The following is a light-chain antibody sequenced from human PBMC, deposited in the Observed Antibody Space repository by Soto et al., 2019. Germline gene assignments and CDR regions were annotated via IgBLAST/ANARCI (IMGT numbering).Light chain of an antibody. Sequence: DIQMTQFPSTLSASVGDRATITCRASQSIRSWLAWYQQKQGKAPKLLIYQAPSLENGVPARFSGSGSGTEFTLTINSLQPDDFATYFCQQYNSYPWTFGLGTHMEIK. V-gene: IGKV1-5*03. J-gene: IGKJ1*01. CDR3: QQYNSYPWT. CDR2: QAP. CDR1: QSIRSW.